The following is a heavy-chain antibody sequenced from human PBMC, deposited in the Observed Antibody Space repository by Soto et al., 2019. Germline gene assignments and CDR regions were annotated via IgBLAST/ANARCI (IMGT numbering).Heavy chain of an antibody. CDR1: GFSFIDYA. Sequence: LRLSCAASGFSFIDYAINWVRQVPGRGLEYVAGIGGRGGNAFYADSMKGRFSISRDNSKNTVYLHMHNLRVDDSAMYYCAKARQSRDLAGSYDSWGQGNLVTVSS. V-gene: IGHV3-23*01. J-gene: IGHJ5*02. CDR3: AKARQSRDLAGSYDS. D-gene: IGHD3-16*01. CDR2: IGGRGGNA.